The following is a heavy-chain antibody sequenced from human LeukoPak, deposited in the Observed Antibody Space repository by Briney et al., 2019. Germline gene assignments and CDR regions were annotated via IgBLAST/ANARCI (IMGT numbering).Heavy chain of an antibody. CDR3: ARDRGYSSSWWPVFDY. Sequence: ASVKVSCKASGYTFTSYAMHCVRQAPGQRLEWMGWINAGNGNTKYSQKFQGRVTITRDTSASTAYMELSSLRSEDTAVYYCARDRGYSSSWWPVFDYWGQGTLVTVSS. CDR2: INAGNGNT. CDR1: GYTFTSYA. D-gene: IGHD6-13*01. V-gene: IGHV1-3*01. J-gene: IGHJ4*02.